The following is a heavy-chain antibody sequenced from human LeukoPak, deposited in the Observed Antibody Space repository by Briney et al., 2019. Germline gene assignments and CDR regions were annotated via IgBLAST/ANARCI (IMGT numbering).Heavy chain of an antibody. Sequence: GESLKISCKGYGYTFTNYWIVWVRQMPGKGLEWMGIIYPGDSDTRYSPSFQGQVTISADKSISTAYLQWSSLKASDTAMYYCARHSSGYSGSQSDYWGQGTLVTVSS. CDR1: GYTFTNYW. J-gene: IGHJ4*02. D-gene: IGHD6-13*01. CDR3: ARHSSGYSGSQSDY. V-gene: IGHV5-51*01. CDR2: IYPGDSDT.